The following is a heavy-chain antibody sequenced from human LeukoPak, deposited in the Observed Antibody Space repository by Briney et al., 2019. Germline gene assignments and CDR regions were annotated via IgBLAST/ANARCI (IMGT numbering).Heavy chain of an antibody. CDR1: GGSISSSNW. CDR2: IYHSGST. V-gene: IGHV4-4*02. CDR3: ARARGYSYGPLY. Sequence: KTSGTLSLTCAVSGGSISSSNWWSWVRQPPGKGLEWIGEIYHSGSTNYNPSLKSRVTISVDKSKNQFTLKLSSVTAADTAVYYCARARGYSYGPLYWGQGTLVTVSS. J-gene: IGHJ4*02. D-gene: IGHD5-18*01.